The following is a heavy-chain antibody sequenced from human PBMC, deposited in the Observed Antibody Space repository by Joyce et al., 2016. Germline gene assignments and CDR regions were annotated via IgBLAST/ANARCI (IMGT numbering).Heavy chain of an antibody. CDR2: IAYDGNNK. CDR1: GFTFSKYG. Sequence: QVHLVESGGGVVQPGSSLRLSCVASGFTFSKYGMHWVRQAPGKGLEWVAVIAYDGNNKYYLASVKGRFTISRDNSKSTLYLQLNSLTTEDTGVYFCVKDNGDAGYYFHGLDVWGRGTTVAVPS. J-gene: IGHJ6*02. CDR3: VKDNGDAGYYFHGLDV. V-gene: IGHV3-30*18. D-gene: IGHD4-17*01.